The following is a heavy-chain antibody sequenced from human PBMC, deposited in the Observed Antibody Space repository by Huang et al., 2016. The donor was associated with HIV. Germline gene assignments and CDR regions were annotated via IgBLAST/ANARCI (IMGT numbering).Heavy chain of an antibody. D-gene: IGHD2-2*01. Sequence: QLQLQESDPGLVKPSETLSLTCSVSGGSISSSSYYWGWIRQPPGKGLEWIGSIYYSCSTFYNPTLKSRVTISVDTSKNQFSLRLSSVTAADTSVYYCARHMDCSSSSCLAGGHERGPFDMWGQGTMVTVSS. CDR2: IYYSCST. V-gene: IGHV4-39*01. J-gene: IGHJ3*02. CDR1: GGSISSSSYY. CDR3: ARHMDCSSSSCLAGGHERGPFDM.